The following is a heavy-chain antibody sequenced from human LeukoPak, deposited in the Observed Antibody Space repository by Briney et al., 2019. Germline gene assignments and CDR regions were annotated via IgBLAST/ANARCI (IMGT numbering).Heavy chain of an antibody. D-gene: IGHD3-3*01. CDR3: TTDAPRDYDFWSGYLFDY. CDR1: GFTVSSNY. Sequence: GGSLRLSCAASGFTVSSNYMSWARQAPGKGLEWVGRIKSKTDGGTTDYAAPVKGRFTISRDDSKNTLYLQMNSLKTEDTAVYYCTTDAPRDYDFWSGYLFDYWGQGTLVTVSS. V-gene: IGHV3-15*01. J-gene: IGHJ4*02. CDR2: IKSKTDGGTT.